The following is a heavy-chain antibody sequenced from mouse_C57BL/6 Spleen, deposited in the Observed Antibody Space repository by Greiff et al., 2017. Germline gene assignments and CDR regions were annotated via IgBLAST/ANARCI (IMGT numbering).Heavy chain of an antibody. D-gene: IGHD2-5*01. CDR2: IDPNNGGT. V-gene: IGHV1-26*01. CDR3: ARHSNHDLDY. J-gene: IGHJ2*01. Sequence: EVQLQQSGPELVKPGASVKISCKASGYTFTDYYMNWVKQSPGKSLEWIGDIDPNNGGTSYNQKFKGKATLTVDTSSSTAYMELRSLTSEDSAVYYCARHSNHDLDYWGQGTTLTVSS. CDR1: GYTFTDYY.